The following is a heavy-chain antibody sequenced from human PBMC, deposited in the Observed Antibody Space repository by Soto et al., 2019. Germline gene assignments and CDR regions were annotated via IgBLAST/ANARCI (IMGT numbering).Heavy chain of an antibody. Sequence: QVLLVQSGPEVKKPGSSVKVSCKASGGTFNNYAINWVRQAPGKGLEWMGGIIPTFGTGNHAQKFQGRVTITADESTTTAYMELNSLRSEGTAIDYCASFDGTLVRGGRSSPYEMDVWGQGTTVIVSS. CDR2: IIPTFGTG. J-gene: IGHJ6*02. D-gene: IGHD3-10*01. V-gene: IGHV1-69*01. CDR3: ASFDGTLVRGGRSSPYEMDV. CDR1: GGTFNNYA.